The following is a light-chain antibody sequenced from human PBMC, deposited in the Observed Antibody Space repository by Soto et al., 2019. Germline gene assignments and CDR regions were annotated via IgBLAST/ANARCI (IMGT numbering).Light chain of an antibody. J-gene: IGKJ5*01. CDR1: QSVSSSY. V-gene: IGKV3-20*01. Sequence: EIVLTQSPGTLSLSPGERATLSCRASQSVSSSYLAWYQQKPGQAPRLLIYGASSSATGIPDRFSGSGSGTAFTLSISRLEPEDVAVYYYQQYGSSPPITFGQGKRLEI. CDR3: QQYGSSPPIT. CDR2: GAS.